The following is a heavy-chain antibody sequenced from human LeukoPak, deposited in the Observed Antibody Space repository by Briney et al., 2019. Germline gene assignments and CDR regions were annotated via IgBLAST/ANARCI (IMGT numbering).Heavy chain of an antibody. V-gene: IGHV2-5*02. D-gene: IGHD2-2*01. Sequence: SCPTLVKPTQTLTLTCTFSGFSLTTSGVGLDWIPQPPANALVLLAPIYWDDDKRYSPSLKSRLTITKDTSKNQVVLTMTNMDPVDTATYYCAHSGRPGQVQSISPYFDYWGQGTLVTVSS. CDR3: AHSGRPGQVQSISPYFDY. J-gene: IGHJ4*02. CDR2: IYWDDDK. CDR1: GFSLTTSGVG.